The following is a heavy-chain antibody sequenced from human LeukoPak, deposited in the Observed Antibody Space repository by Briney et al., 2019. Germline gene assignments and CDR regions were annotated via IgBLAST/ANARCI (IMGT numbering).Heavy chain of an antibody. CDR3: AKDSYDDAFDI. CDR2: IYYSGST. V-gene: IGHV4-59*01. Sequence: SETLSLTCTVSGGSISSYYWSWIRQPPGKGLEWIGYIYYSGSTNHNPSLKSRVTISVDTSKNQFSLKLSSVTAADTAVYYCAKDSYDDAFDIWGQGTMVTVSS. D-gene: IGHD5-18*01. J-gene: IGHJ3*02. CDR1: GGSISSYY.